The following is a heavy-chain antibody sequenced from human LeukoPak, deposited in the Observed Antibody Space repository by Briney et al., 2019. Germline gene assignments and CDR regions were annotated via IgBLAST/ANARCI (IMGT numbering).Heavy chain of an antibody. CDR3: ARVYSANGYGSGYYDY. CDR1: GFSFSTYD. J-gene: IGHJ4*02. CDR2: ITSTSNHI. V-gene: IGHV3-21*01. D-gene: IGHD3-10*01. Sequence: PGGSLRVSCVASGFSFSTYDMHGVRQAPGKGLEGVSAITSTSNHINYADSVKGRFTISRDSANNSLYLQMNSLRAEDTAVYYCARVYSANGYGSGYYDYWGQGTLVTVSS.